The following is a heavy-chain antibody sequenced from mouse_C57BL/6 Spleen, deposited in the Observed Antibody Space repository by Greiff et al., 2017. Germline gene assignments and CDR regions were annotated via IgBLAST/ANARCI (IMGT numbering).Heavy chain of an antibody. Sequence: QVQLQQSGPELVKPGASVKISCKASGYAFSSSWMNWVKQRPGKGLEWIGRIYPGDGDTNYNGKFKGKATLTADKSSSTAYMQLSSLTSEDSAVYFCDMVTTTAGDYWGQGTTLTVSS. V-gene: IGHV1-82*01. CDR1: GYAFSSSW. CDR2: IYPGDGDT. CDR3: DMVTTTAGDY. J-gene: IGHJ2*01. D-gene: IGHD2-2*01.